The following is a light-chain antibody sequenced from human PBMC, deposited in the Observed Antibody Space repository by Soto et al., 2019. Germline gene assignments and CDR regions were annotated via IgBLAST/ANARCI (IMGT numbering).Light chain of an antibody. J-gene: IGLJ2*01. CDR2: EVT. Sequence: QAVVTQPASVSGSPGQSITISCTGTSSDVGGYNYVSWYQQHPGKTPKLMIYEVTNRPSGVSNRFSGSKSGNTASLTISGLQAEDEADYFCSSYTSTTPVIFGGGTKVTVL. V-gene: IGLV2-14*01. CDR3: SSYTSTTPVI. CDR1: SSDVGGYNY.